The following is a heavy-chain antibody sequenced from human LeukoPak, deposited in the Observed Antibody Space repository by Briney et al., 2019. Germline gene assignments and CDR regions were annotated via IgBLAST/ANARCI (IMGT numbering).Heavy chain of an antibody. Sequence: GESLKISCKGSGYSFTSYWIGWVRQMPGKGLEWMGIIYPGDSDTRYSPSFRGQVTISADKSISTAYLQWSSLKASDTAMYYCARQPYIVGAPAPHFDYWGQGTLVTVSS. CDR3: ARQPYIVGAPAPHFDY. D-gene: IGHD1-26*01. CDR1: GYSFTSYW. J-gene: IGHJ4*02. V-gene: IGHV5-51*01. CDR2: IYPGDSDT.